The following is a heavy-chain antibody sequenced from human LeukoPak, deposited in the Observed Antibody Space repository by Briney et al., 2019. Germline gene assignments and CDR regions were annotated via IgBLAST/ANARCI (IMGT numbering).Heavy chain of an antibody. CDR1: GFSFGNHA. D-gene: IGHD1-14*01. CDR3: ARDISPPPYFDY. CDR2: ISSSSSYI. J-gene: IGHJ4*02. V-gene: IGHV3-21*01. Sequence: NSGGSLRLSCAASGFSFGNHAMNWVRQAPGKGLEWVSSISSSSSYIYYADSVKGRFTISRDNAKNSLYLQMNSLRAEDTAVYYCARDISPPPYFDYWGQGTLVTVSS.